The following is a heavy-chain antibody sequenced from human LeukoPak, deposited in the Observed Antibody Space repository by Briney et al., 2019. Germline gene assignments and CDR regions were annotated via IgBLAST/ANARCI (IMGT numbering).Heavy chain of an antibody. J-gene: IGHJ6*02. CDR2: ISGSGGST. V-gene: IGHV3-23*01. CDR3: ANFPSRSSWYDYYGMDV. D-gene: IGHD6-13*01. Sequence: PGGSLRLSCAASGFTFSSYAMSWVRQAPGKGLEWVSAISGSGGSTYYADSVKGRFTISRDNSKNTLYLQMNSLRAEDTAVYYCANFPSRSSWYDYYGMDVWGQGTTVTVSS. CDR1: GFTFSSYA.